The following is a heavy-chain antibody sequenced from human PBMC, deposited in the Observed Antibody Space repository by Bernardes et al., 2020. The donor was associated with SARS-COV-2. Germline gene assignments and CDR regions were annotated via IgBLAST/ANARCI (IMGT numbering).Heavy chain of an antibody. V-gene: IGHV3-30*18. J-gene: IGHJ6*02. CDR3: AKVQAILWIRPYYSALDV. CDR1: GFTFNNFG. Sequence: GGSLRLSCEASGFTFNNFGMHWVRQAPGKGLEWVAVISYEGSKKYYAESVEGRFTISKDNSKNTVYLQMNSLRPEDTAVYYCAKVQAILWIRPYYSALDVWGQGTTVAVSS. D-gene: IGHD5-18*01. CDR2: ISYEGSKK.